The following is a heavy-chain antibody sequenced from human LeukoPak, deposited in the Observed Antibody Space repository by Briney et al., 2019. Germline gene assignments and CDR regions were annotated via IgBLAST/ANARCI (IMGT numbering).Heavy chain of an antibody. D-gene: IGHD6-19*01. V-gene: IGHV4-39*01. J-gene: IGHJ4*02. Sequence: SETLSLTCTVSGGSVSSGSYYWSWIRQPPGKGLEWIASIYYSGSTYYNPSLKSRVTISVDTSRNQFSLKLSSVTAADTAVYYCASLAVAGLSEGYWGQGTLVIVSS. CDR3: ASLAVAGLSEGY. CDR2: IYYSGST. CDR1: GGSVSSGSYY.